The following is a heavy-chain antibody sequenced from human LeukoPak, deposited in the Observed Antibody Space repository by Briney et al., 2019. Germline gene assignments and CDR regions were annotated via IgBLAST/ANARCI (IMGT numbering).Heavy chain of an antibody. D-gene: IGHD3-16*02. V-gene: IGHV3-74*01. CDR1: GFTFSSYW. CDR2: INSDGSST. J-gene: IGHJ4*02. Sequence: PGGSLRLSCAASGFTFSSYWMHWVRQAPGKGLVWVSRINSDGSSTSYADSVKGRFTISRDNAKNTLYLQMNSLRAEDTAVYYCARVAGGDYDYVWGSYRSEIDYWGQGTLVTVSS. CDR3: ARVAGGDYDYVWGSYRSEIDY.